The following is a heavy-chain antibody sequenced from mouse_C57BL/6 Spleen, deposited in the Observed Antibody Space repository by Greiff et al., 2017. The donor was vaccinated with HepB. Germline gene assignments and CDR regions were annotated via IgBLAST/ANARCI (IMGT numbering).Heavy chain of an antibody. V-gene: IGHV1-82*01. J-gene: IGHJ4*01. Sequence: VQLQQSGPELVKPGASVKISCKASGYAFSSSWMNWVKQRPGKGLEWIGRIYPGDGDTNYNGKFKGKATLTADKSSSTAYMQLSSLTSEDSAVYFCSRSVLISMDYWGQGTSVTVSS. D-gene: IGHD1-1*02. CDR1: GYAFSSSW. CDR3: SRSVLISMDY. CDR2: IYPGDGDT.